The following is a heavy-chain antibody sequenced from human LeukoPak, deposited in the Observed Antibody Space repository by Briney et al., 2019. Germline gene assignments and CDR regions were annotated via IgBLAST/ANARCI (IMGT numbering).Heavy chain of an antibody. CDR1: GFAFSTYA. V-gene: IGHV3-23*01. D-gene: IGHD6-6*01. CDR2: ISGSGSNT. Sequence: GGSLRLSCAASGFAFSTYAMSWVRQAPGKGLEWVSSISGSGSNTYYADSVKGQFTISRDSSKSTLYLQMNSLRAEDTAVYYCARAPSGGIAALLGYYYMDVWGKGTTVTVSS. J-gene: IGHJ6*03. CDR3: ARAPSGGIAALLGYYYMDV.